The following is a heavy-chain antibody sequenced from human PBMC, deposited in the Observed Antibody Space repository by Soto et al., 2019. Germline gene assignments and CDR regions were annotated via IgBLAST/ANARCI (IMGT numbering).Heavy chain of an antibody. V-gene: IGHV4-31*03. J-gene: IGHJ5*02. Sequence: SETLSLTCTVSGGSISSGGYYWSWIRQHPGKGLEWIGYIYHSGTTYYNPSLKSRVTISVDTSKNQFSLKLTSVTAADTAVYYCARELFGRSVWFDPWGQGTLVTVSS. D-gene: IGHD3-10*01. CDR2: IYHSGTT. CDR1: GGSISSGGYY. CDR3: ARELFGRSVWFDP.